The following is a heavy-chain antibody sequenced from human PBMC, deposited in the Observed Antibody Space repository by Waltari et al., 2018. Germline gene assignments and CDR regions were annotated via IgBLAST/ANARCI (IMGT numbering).Heavy chain of an antibody. CDR1: GGTFSSYA. CDR2: IIPILGIA. J-gene: IGHJ5*02. V-gene: IGHV1-69*04. CDR3: ARRSCSGGSCYRRILNWFDP. D-gene: IGHD2-15*01. Sequence: QVQLVQSGAEVKKPGSSVKVSCKASGGTFSSYAISWVRPAPGQGLGWMGGIIPILGIANYAQKFQGRVTITADESTSTAYMELSSLRSEDTAVYYCARRSCSGGSCYRRILNWFDPWGQGTLVTVSS.